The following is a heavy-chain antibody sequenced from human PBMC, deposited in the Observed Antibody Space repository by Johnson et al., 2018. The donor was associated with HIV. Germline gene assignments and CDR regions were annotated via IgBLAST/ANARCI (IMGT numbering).Heavy chain of an antibody. D-gene: IGHD6-13*01. V-gene: IGHV3-13*01. J-gene: IGHJ3*02. CDR3: AREGGIAAAGTDAFDI. CDR2: IGTAGDT. CDR1: GFTFSSYD. Sequence: VQLVESGGGLVQPGGSLRLSCAASGFTFSSYDMHWVRQATGKGLEWVSAIGTAGDTSYPGSVKGRFTISRENAKNSLYLQMNSLRAEDTAVYYCAREGGIAAAGTDAFDIWGQGTMVTVSS.